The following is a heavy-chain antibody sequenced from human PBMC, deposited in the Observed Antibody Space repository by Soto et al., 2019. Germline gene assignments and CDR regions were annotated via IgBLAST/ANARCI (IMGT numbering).Heavy chain of an antibody. CDR1: GGTFSSYA. CDR2: IIPIFGTA. Sequence: GASVKVSCKASGGTFSSYAISWVRQAPGQGLEWMGGIIPIFGTANHAQKFQGRVTITADESTSTAYMELSSLRSEDTAVYYCAREGIAVAGTVFDYWGQGTLVTVSS. CDR3: AREGIAVAGTVFDY. D-gene: IGHD6-19*01. V-gene: IGHV1-69*13. J-gene: IGHJ4*02.